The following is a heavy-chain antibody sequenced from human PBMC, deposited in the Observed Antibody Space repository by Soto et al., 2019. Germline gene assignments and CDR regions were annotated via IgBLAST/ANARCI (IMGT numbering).Heavy chain of an antibody. CDR2: INPNSGGT. Sequence: ASVKVSCKASGYTFTGYYMHWVRQAPGQGLEWMGWINPNSGGTNYAQKFQGWVTMTRDTSISTAYMELSRLRSDDTAVYYCAREGSRHWLRLREYYFDYWGQGTLVTVSS. CDR1: GYTFTGYY. D-gene: IGHD5-12*01. CDR3: AREGSRHWLRLREYYFDY. V-gene: IGHV1-2*04. J-gene: IGHJ4*02.